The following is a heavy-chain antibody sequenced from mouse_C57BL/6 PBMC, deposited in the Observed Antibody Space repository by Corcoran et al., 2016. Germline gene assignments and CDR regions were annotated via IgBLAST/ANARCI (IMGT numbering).Heavy chain of an antibody. D-gene: IGHD4-1*01. CDR1: GYTFTDYY. CDR3: AREGTGALYAMDY. J-gene: IGHJ4*01. Sequence: QVQLKQSGAELVRPGASVKLSCKASGYTFTDYYINWVKQRPGQGLEWIARIYPGSGNTYYNEKFKGKATLTAEKSSSTAYMQLSSLTSEDSAVYFCAREGTGALYAMDYWGQGTSVTVSS. V-gene: IGHV1-76*01. CDR2: IYPGSGNT.